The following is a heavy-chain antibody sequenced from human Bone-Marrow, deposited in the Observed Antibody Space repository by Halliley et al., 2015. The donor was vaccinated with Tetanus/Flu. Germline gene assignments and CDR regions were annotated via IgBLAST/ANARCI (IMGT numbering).Heavy chain of an antibody. J-gene: IGHJ6*02. CDR2: FDPEDGET. V-gene: IGHV1-24*01. Sequence: QLVQSGAEVKKPGASVKVSCKVSGYTLTELSMHWVRQAPGKGLEWMGGFDPEDGETVYAQKFQGRVTMTEDTSTDTAYMELSSLRSGDTAVYYCATSTPDTGVLPGAIHDHYYPSMDVWGQGTTVTVSS. D-gene: IGHD2-2*02. CDR3: ATSTPDTGVLPGAIHDHYYPSMDV. CDR1: GYTLTELS.